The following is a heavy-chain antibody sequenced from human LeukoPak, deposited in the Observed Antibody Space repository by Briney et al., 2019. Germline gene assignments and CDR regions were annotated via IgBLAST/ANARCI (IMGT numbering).Heavy chain of an antibody. J-gene: IGHJ4*02. CDR3: ARDMEFRGHTYGSLDF. Sequence: GASVKVSCEASGYTFIAHYIQWVRQAPGQGLEWIGWINPDGVVTKYAQKFQGRVTMTSVSSIRTVYMELSRLSYDDTAVYYCARDMEFRGHTYGSLDFWGQGSLVTVSS. CDR1: GYTFIAHY. V-gene: IGHV1-2*02. CDR2: INPDGVVT. D-gene: IGHD5-18*01.